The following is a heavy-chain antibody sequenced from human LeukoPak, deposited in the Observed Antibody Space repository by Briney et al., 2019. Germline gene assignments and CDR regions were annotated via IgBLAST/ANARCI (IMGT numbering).Heavy chain of an antibody. J-gene: IGHJ4*02. CDR2: INPNSGGT. CDR3: ARDRASYSGSYYQLGY. D-gene: IGHD1-26*01. Sequence: ASVKVSCNASGYTFTGYYMHWVRQAPGQGLEWMGWINPNSGGTNYAQKFQGRVTMTRDTSISTAYMELSRLRSDDTAVYYCARDRASYSGSYYQLGYWGQGTLVTVSS. CDR1: GYTFTGYY. V-gene: IGHV1-2*02.